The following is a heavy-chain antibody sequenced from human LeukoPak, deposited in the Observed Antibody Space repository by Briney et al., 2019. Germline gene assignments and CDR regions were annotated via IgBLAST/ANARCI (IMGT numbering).Heavy chain of an antibody. V-gene: IGHV3-48*02. J-gene: IGHJ4*02. Sequence: GGSLRLSCAASGFTFSRNSMNWVRQAPGKGLEWVSYISSSSSTINCADSVKGRFTISRDNAKNSLYLQMNSLRDEDTAVYYCAGFDYWGQGTLVTVSS. CDR2: ISSSSSTI. CDR1: GFTFSRNS. CDR3: AGFDY.